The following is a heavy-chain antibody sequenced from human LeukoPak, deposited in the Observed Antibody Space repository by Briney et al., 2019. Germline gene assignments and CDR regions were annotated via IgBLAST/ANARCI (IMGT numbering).Heavy chain of an antibody. J-gene: IGHJ5*01. V-gene: IGHV4-59*01. CDR3: ARERGDYDSDNWIDA. Sequence: PSETLSLPCTVSGASIGSYYWIWIRQPPGKGLEWIGANYYGGGTNYNPSFESRITISVDTSKNRISLNLTSVTASDTALYYFARERGDYDSDNWIDAWGQGTLVTVSS. CDR1: GASIGSYY. D-gene: IGHD4-17*01. CDR2: NYYGGGT.